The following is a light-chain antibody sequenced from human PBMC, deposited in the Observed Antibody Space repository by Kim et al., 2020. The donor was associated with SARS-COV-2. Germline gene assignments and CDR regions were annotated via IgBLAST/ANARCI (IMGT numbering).Light chain of an antibody. CDR1: SLRSYY. CDR2: GKN. Sequence: SSELTQDPAVSVALGQTVRITCQGDSLRSYYASWYQQKPGQAPVVVIYGKNNRPSGIPDRFSGSSSGNTASLTITGAQAEDEADYYCNSRDSSGNLWVFGGGTQLTVL. J-gene: IGLJ3*02. CDR3: NSRDSSGNLWV. V-gene: IGLV3-19*01.